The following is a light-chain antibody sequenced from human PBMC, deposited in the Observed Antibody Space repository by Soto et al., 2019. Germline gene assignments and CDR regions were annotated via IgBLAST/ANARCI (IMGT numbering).Light chain of an antibody. CDR2: DAS. CDR1: QDISNY. CDR3: HQYDNLLPMYT. V-gene: IGKV1-33*01. Sequence: DIQMTQSPSSLSASVGDRVTITCQASQDISNYLNWYQQKPGKAPKLLIYDASNLETGVPSRFSGSGSGTDFTFTISSLQPEDIATYYWHQYDNLLPMYTFGQGTKLEIK. J-gene: IGKJ2*01.